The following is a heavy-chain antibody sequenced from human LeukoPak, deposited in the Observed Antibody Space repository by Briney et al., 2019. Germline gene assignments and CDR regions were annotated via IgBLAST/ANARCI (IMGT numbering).Heavy chain of an antibody. J-gene: IGHJ4*02. V-gene: IGHV3-21*04. Sequence: PGGSLRLSCAASGFAFNTYSMNWVRQAPGKGLEWVSFIFSSSTYIYYTDSVKGRFTISRDNARNSLYLQMDNLRAEDTAVYYCANQHMDYFDYWGQGTLVTVSS. CDR2: IFSSSTYI. CDR3: ANQHMDYFDY. CDR1: GFAFNTYS. D-gene: IGHD2-21*01.